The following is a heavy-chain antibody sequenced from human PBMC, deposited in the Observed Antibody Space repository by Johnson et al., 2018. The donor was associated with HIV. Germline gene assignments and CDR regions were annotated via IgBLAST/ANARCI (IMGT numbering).Heavy chain of an antibody. CDR2: IYSGGST. V-gene: IGHV3-53*01. D-gene: IGHD3-9*01. Sequence: MLLVESGGGLIQPGGSLRLSCAASGFTVSSNYMSWVRQAPGQGLEWVSVIYSGGSTSHADSVKGRSPISRDNSKNTVYLQMNSLRAEDTAVYYCARGYILTGYSGAFDMWGQGTMVTVSS. CDR1: GFTVSSNY. J-gene: IGHJ3*02. CDR3: ARGYILTGYSGAFDM.